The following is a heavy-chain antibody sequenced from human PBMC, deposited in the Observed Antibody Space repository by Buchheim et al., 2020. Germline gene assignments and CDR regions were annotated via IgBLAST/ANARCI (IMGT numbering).Heavy chain of an antibody. CDR1: GGSISSGGYS. V-gene: IGHV4-30-2*01. CDR2: IYHSGST. D-gene: IGHD3-22*01. J-gene: IGHJ4*02. CDR3: ARELEQYDSSGYYYSFFDY. Sequence: QLQLQESGSGLVKPSQTLSLTCAVSGGSISSGGYSWSWIRQPPGKGLEWIGYIYHSGSTYYNPSLKSRVTISVDRSKNQFSLKLSSVTAADTAVYYCARELEQYDSSGYYYSFFDYWGQGTL.